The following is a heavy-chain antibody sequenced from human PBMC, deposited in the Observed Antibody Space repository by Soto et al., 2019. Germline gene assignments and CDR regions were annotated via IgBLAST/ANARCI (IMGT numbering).Heavy chain of an antibody. V-gene: IGHV3-74*01. CDR3: ARATQSYYDTSGYYSYVH. Sequence: SLRLSCAASGFTFSSYWMHWVRQAPGKGLVWVSRINRDGSSTNYADSVKGRFTISRDNAKNTLYLQMNNLRAEDTAFYFCARATQSYYDTSGYYSYVHWGQGAQVTVSS. D-gene: IGHD3-22*01. CDR2: INRDGSST. CDR1: GFTFSSYW. J-gene: IGHJ4*02.